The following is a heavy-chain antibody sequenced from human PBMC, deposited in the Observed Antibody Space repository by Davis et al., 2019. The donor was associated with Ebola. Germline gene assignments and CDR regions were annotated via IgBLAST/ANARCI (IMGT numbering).Heavy chain of an antibody. V-gene: IGHV4-4*02. D-gene: IGHD4-17*01. Sequence: SETLSLTCTVSGDSISSRNWWSWVRQLPGKGLEWIGEVYHGGNTNYNPSLKSRAIISVDKSKNQFSLKLSSVTAADTAVYYCARREIDGDYVQDSWGQGTLVTVSS. CDR2: VYHGGNT. CDR3: ARREIDGDYVQDS. CDR1: GDSISSRNW. J-gene: IGHJ4*02.